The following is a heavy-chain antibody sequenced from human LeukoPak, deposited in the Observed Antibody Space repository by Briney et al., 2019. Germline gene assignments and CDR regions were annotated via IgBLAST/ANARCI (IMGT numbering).Heavy chain of an antibody. CDR1: GYTFTSYG. J-gene: IGHJ4*02. D-gene: IGHD3-10*01. Sequence: ASVKVSCKASGYTFTSYGISWVRQAPGQGLEWMGWISAYNGNTNYAQELQGRVTMTTDTSTSTAYMELRSLRSDDTAVYYCAAWGRGSLWFGELSYWGQGTLVTVSS. CDR3: AAWGRGSLWFGELSY. V-gene: IGHV1-18*01. CDR2: ISAYNGNT.